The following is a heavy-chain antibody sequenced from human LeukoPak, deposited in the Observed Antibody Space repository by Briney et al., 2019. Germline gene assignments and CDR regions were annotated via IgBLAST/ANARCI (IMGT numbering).Heavy chain of an antibody. Sequence: SETLSLTCAVYGGSFSGYYWSWIRQPPGKGLEWIGEINHSGSTNYNPSLKSRVTISVDTSKNQFSPKLSSVTAADTAVYYCARGLYCSSTSCYENAFDIWGQGTMVTVSS. J-gene: IGHJ3*02. V-gene: IGHV4-34*01. CDR3: ARGLYCSSTSCYENAFDI. D-gene: IGHD2-2*01. CDR2: INHSGST. CDR1: GGSFSGYY.